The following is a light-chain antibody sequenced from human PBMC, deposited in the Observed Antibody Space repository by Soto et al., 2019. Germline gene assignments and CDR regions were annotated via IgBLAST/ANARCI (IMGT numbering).Light chain of an antibody. CDR3: CAYAGSRVI. CDR2: EVS. J-gene: IGLJ2*01. CDR1: SSDIGSYNL. V-gene: IGLV2-23*02. Sequence: QSALTQPASVSGSPGQSITISCTGTSSDIGSYNLVSWYQQYPGKAPQLIIHEVSKWPSGVSDRFSGSKSGTTASLTISGLQAEDEDYYYCCAYAGSRVIFGGGTKLTVL.